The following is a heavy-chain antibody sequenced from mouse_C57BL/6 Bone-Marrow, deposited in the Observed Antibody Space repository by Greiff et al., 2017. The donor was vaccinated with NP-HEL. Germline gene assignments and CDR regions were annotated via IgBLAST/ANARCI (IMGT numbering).Heavy chain of an antibody. CDR2: INPSNGGT. Sequence: QVQLKESGTDLVKPGASVKLSCKASGYTFTSYWMHWVKQRPGQGLEWIGNINPSNGGTTYNEKFKSKSTLTVDKTTSTAYMQVSSLTSEDSAVYYCANGYYAMDYWGQGTSVTVSS. V-gene: IGHV1-53*01. CDR3: ANGYYAMDY. J-gene: IGHJ4*01. CDR1: GYTFTSYW.